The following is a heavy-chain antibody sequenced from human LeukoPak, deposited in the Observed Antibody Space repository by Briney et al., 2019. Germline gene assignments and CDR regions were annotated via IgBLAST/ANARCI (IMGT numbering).Heavy chain of an antibody. D-gene: IGHD6-13*01. CDR3: ARDIAAAGTSNWFDP. CDR1: GFTFDDYG. CDR2: INWNGGST. J-gene: IGHJ5*02. V-gene: IGHV3-20*01. Sequence: GGSLRLSCAASGFTFDDYGMSWVRQAPGKGLEWVSGINWNGGSTGYADSVKGRFTISRDNVKNSLYLQMNSLRAEDAALYPCARDIAAAGTSNWFDPWGQGTLVTVSS.